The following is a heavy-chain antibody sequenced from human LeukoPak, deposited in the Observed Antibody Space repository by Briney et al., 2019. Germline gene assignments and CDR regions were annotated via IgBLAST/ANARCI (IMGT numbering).Heavy chain of an antibody. J-gene: IGHJ2*01. D-gene: IGHD6-13*01. V-gene: IGHV1-2*02. CDR3: ARVYYSSSYDYWYFDL. CDR2: INPNSGGT. CDR1: GYTFTGYY. Sequence: SVKVSFKASGYTFTGYYMHWVRQAPGQGLEWMGWINPNSGGTNYAQKFQGRVTMTRDTSISTAYMELSRLRSDDTAVYYCARVYYSSSYDYWYFDLWGRGTLVTVSS.